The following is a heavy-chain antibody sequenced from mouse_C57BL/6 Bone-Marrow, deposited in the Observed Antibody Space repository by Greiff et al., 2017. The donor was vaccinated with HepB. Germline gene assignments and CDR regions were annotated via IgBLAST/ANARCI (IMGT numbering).Heavy chain of an antibody. Sequence: EVQLQESGGGLVQPGGSMKLSCAASGFTFSDAWMDWVRQSPEKGLEWVAEIRNKANNHATYYAESVKGRFTISRDDSKSSVYLQMNSLRAEDTGIYYCTLVATDYAMDYWGQGTSVTVSS. V-gene: IGHV6-6*01. CDR3: TLVATDYAMDY. CDR1: GFTFSDAW. D-gene: IGHD1-1*01. J-gene: IGHJ4*01. CDR2: IRNKANNHAT.